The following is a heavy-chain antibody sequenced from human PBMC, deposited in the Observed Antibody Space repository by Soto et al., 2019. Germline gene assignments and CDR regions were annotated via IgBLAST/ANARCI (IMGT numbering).Heavy chain of an antibody. D-gene: IGHD2-15*01. CDR3: AREGYCSGGSCDYYYYGMDV. CDR2: IWYDGSNK. J-gene: IGHJ6*02. Sequence: GRIWESQAPGKGLEWVAVIWYDGSNKYYADSVKGRFTISRDNSKNTLYLQMNSLRAEDTAVYYCAREGYCSGGSCDYYYYGMDVWGQGTTVTVS. V-gene: IGHV3-33*01. CDR1: G.